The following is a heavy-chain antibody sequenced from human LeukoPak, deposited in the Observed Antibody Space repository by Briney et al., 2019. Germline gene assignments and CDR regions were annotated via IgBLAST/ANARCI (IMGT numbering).Heavy chain of an antibody. J-gene: IGHJ4*02. CDR3: ASKSTDHGELRFDY. Sequence: SETLSLTCTVSGGSVSSGSYSWSWIRQPPGKGLEYIGYIYYSGSTNYNPSLKSRVTMSIDTSKNQFSLKLSSVTAADTAVYYCASKSTDHGELRFDYWGQGTLVTVSS. D-gene: IGHD4-17*01. CDR2: IYYSGST. V-gene: IGHV4-61*01. CDR1: GGSVSSGSYS.